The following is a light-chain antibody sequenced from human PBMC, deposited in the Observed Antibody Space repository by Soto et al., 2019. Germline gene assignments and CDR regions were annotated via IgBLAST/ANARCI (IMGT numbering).Light chain of an antibody. CDR2: AAS. Sequence: DIQMTQSPSSLSASVGDRVTITCRASQNINTYLNWYQQKPGKAPKLLIYAASNLQSGVPARFRGSGSGTDFTLTISSLQPEDFASYFWQQSHTFPFTFGPGTKVDIK. CDR1: QNINTY. V-gene: IGKV1-39*01. CDR3: QQSHTFPFT. J-gene: IGKJ3*01.